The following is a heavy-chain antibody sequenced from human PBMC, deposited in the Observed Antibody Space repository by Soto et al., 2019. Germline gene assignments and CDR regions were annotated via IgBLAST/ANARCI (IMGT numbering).Heavy chain of an antibody. D-gene: IGHD3-3*01. J-gene: IGHJ6*02. CDR2: IKQDGSEK. V-gene: IGHV3-7*03. CDR3: ARESYYDFWSGYYPYYYYGMDV. Sequence: VGALRLPCAASGFTFSSYWMSWVRQAPGKGLEWVANIKQDGSEKYYVDSVKGRFTISRDNAKNSLYLQMNSLRAEDTAVYYCARESYYDFWSGYYPYYYYGMDVWGQGTTVTVSS. CDR1: GFTFSSYW.